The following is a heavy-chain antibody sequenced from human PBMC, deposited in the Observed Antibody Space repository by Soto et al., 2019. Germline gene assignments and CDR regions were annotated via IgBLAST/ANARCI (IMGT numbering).Heavy chain of an antibody. V-gene: IGHV3-15*01. CDR1: GFTFSNAW. Sequence: GGSLRLSCAASGFTFSNAWMSWVRPALGKGLEWVGRIKSKTDGGTTDYAAPVKGRFTISRDDSKNTLYLQMNSLKTEDTAVYYCTTDPRYYYYYMDVWGKGTTVTVSS. CDR3: TTDPRYYYYYMDV. J-gene: IGHJ6*03. CDR2: IKSKTDGGTT.